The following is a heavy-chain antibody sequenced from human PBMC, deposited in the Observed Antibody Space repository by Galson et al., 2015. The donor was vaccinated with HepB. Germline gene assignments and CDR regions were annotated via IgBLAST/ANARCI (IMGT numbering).Heavy chain of an antibody. J-gene: IGHJ4*02. CDR2: IYYSGST. D-gene: IGHD6-13*01. CDR1: GGSISSSSYY. V-gene: IGHV4-39*01. CDR3: ARHGLVGSNWSRFNY. Sequence: LSLTCTVSGGSISSSSYYWGWLRQPPGKGREWIGSIYYSGSTYYNPSLKSRVTISVDTSKNQFSLKLSSVTAADTAVYYCARHGLVGSNWSRFNYWGQGTLVTVSS.